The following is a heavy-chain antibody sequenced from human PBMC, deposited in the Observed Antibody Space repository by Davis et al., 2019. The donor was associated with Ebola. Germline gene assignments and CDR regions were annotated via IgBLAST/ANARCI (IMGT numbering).Heavy chain of an antibody. CDR2: ISGSGGTT. CDR3: ARGSNVPDH. J-gene: IGHJ4*02. V-gene: IGHV3-23*01. CDR1: VITFSSYA. Sequence: GESLKISCAASVITFSSYAMSWVRHAPGKGLEWVSAISGSGGTTYYAGSVKGRFTVSRDNSKKTMYPKMNSLRAEDTVVYYCARGSNVPDHWGQGTRVTVSS.